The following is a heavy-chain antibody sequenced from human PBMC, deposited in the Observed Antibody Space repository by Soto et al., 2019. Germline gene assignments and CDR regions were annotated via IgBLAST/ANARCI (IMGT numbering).Heavy chain of an antibody. V-gene: IGHV4-4*02. CDR2: IYQSGRT. CDR3: ARRGGSIPDN. Sequence: SETLSLTCAVSGVSISSSNWWTWVRQPPGKGLEWIGEIYQSGRTYYNPSLQSRVAISLDKSKNQFSLKVTSVTAADTAVYFCARRGGSIPDNWGPGTPVTVSS. CDR1: GVSISSSNW. J-gene: IGHJ4*02. D-gene: IGHD6-13*01.